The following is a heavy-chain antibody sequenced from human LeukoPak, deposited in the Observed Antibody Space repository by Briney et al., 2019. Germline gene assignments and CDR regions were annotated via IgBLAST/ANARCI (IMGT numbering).Heavy chain of an antibody. Sequence: SETLSLTCTVSGGSISSYYWSWIRQPPGKGLEWMGYIYYSGSTNYNPSLKSRVTISVDTSKNQFSLKLSSVTAADTAVYYCARLADGYNPTHFDYWGQGTLVTVSS. CDR3: ARLADGYNPTHFDY. V-gene: IGHV4-59*08. J-gene: IGHJ4*02. CDR2: IYYSGST. D-gene: IGHD5-24*01. CDR1: GGSISSYY.